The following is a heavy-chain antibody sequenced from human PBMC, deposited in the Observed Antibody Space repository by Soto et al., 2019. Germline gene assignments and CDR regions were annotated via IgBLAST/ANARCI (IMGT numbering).Heavy chain of an antibody. J-gene: IGHJ6*02. V-gene: IGHV1-24*01. D-gene: IGHD6-13*01. CDR3: ATCARAAPNYYYYYGMDV. CDR2: FDPEDGET. CDR1: GYTLTELS. Sequence: ASVKVSCKVSGYTLTELSMHWVRQAPGKGLEWMGGFDPEDGETIYAQKFQGRVTMTEDTSTDTAYMELSSLRSEDTAVYYCATCARAAPNYYYYYGMDVWGQGATVTVSS.